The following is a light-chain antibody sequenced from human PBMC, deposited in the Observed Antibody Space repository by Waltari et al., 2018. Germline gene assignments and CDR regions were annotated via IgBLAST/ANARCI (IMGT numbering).Light chain of an antibody. CDR1: QSVTDY. J-gene: IGKJ5*01. V-gene: IGKV1-39*01. Sequence: DIQMTQSPSSLSASVGDRVTIPCRARQSVTDYLNWYQQKPGKAPKLLIYEASRLHSGVPSRFSGSQSGTDFTLTISFLQPEDFATYYCQQSDTNPIAFGQGTRLEIK. CDR2: EAS. CDR3: QQSDTNPIA.